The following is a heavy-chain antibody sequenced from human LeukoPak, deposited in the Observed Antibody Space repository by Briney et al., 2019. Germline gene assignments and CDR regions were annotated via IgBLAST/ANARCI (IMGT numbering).Heavy chain of an antibody. J-gene: IGHJ4*01. D-gene: IGHD2-15*01. CDR3: ARAVLSYCRGGSCPYFDY. CDR2: IYHSGST. CDR1: GYSISSGYY. Sequence: SETLSLTCTVSGYSISSGYYWGWIRQPPGNGLEWIGSIYHSGSTYYNPSLKSRVTISVDTSKNQFSLKLSSVTAADTAVYYCARAVLSYCRGGSCPYFDYWGQGTLVTVSS. V-gene: IGHV4-38-2*02.